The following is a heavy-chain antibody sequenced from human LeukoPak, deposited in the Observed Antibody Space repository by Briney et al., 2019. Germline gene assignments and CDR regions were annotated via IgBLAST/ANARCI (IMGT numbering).Heavy chain of an antibody. D-gene: IGHD1-7*01. CDR2: IFSGGYT. Sequence: GGSLRLSCAASGFTVSTNYLSWVRQAPGKGLEWVSIIFSGGYTYYADSVKGRFTISRDHSKNTLFLQMNTLRAEDTAVYYCAKDLAQITGTYFDYWGQGTLVTVSS. CDR1: GFTVSTNY. J-gene: IGHJ4*02. CDR3: AKDLAQITGTYFDY. V-gene: IGHV3-53*01.